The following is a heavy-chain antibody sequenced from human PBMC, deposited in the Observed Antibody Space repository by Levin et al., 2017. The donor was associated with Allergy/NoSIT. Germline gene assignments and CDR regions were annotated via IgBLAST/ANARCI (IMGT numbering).Heavy chain of an antibody. D-gene: IGHD6-19*01. J-gene: IGHJ6*02. CDR3: ANGIAVAGDPTDYYYGMDV. Sequence: PGGSLRLSCAASGFTFSSYAMSWVRQAPGKGLEWVSAISGSGGSTYYADSVKGRFTISRDNSKNTLYLQMNSLRAEDTAVYYCANGIAVAGDPTDYYYGMDVWGQGTTVTVSS. V-gene: IGHV3-23*01. CDR2: ISGSGGST. CDR1: GFTFSSYA.